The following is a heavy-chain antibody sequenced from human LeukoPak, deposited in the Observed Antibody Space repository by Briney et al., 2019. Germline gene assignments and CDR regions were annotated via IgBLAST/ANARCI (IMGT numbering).Heavy chain of an antibody. CDR1: GFTFSSYS. Sequence: PGGSLRLSCAASGFTFSSYSMNWVRQAPGKGLEWPSYISTSSTTIYYADSVKGRFTISRDNAKNSLYLQMNSLRAEDMALYYCAKGGGGRLIYYYYMDVWGKGTTVTVSS. V-gene: IGHV3-48*04. D-gene: IGHD3-16*01. CDR3: AKGGGGRLIYYYYMDV. CDR2: ISTSSTTI. J-gene: IGHJ6*03.